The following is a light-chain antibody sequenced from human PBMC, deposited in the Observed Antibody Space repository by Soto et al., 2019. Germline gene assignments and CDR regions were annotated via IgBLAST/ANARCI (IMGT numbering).Light chain of an antibody. Sequence: EIVMTXSPATLSVXXXXXXTLSCRASQSVSSNLAWYQQKPGQAPRLLIYGASTRATGIPARFSGSGSGTEFTLTISSLQSEDFAVYYCQQYNNWPPWTFGQGTKVEIK. CDR3: QQYNNWPPWT. CDR1: QSVSSN. J-gene: IGKJ1*01. CDR2: GAS. V-gene: IGKV3D-15*01.